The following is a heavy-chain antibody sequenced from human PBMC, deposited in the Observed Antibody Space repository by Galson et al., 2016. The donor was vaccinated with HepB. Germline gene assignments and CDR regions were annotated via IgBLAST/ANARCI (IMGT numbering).Heavy chain of an antibody. CDR3: AKVTIFGVVPARLPYYFDS. Sequence: SLRLSCAASGFTFSNFAVSWVRQAPGKGLEWVSDISHTGDSTYYADSVKGRFTISRDNSKNTLYLQMNTLRAGDTAVYYCAKVTIFGVVPARLPYYFDSWGQGTLVTVSS. V-gene: IGHV3-23*01. D-gene: IGHD3-3*01. J-gene: IGHJ4*02. CDR2: ISHTGDST. CDR1: GFTFSNFA.